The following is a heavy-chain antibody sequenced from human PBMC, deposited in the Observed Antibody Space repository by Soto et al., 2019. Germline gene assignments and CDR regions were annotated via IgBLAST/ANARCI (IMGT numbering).Heavy chain of an antibody. D-gene: IGHD6-13*01. V-gene: IGHV1-8*01. J-gene: IGHJ6*02. CDR2: MNPNSGNT. Sequence: QVQLVQSGAEVKKPGASVKVSCKASGYTFTSYDINWVRQATGQGLEWMGWMNPNSGNTGYAQKFQGRVTMTRNTSISTAYMELSSLRSEDTAVYYCARGPDWGIAAPTWDMDVWGQGTTVTVSS. CDR3: ARGPDWGIAAPTWDMDV. CDR1: GYTFTSYD.